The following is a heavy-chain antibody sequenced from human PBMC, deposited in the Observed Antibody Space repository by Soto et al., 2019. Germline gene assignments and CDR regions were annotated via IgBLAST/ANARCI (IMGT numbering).Heavy chain of an antibody. J-gene: IGHJ6*02. CDR3: ARDRFCSGGSCDYYGMDV. D-gene: IGHD2-15*01. CDR1: GGSISSGGYY. Sequence: PSETLSLTCTVSGGSISSGGYYWSWIRQHPGKGLERIGYIYYSGSTYYNPSLKSRVTISVDTSKNQFSLKLSSVTAADTAVYYCARDRFCSGGSCDYYGMDVWGQGTTVTVSS. V-gene: IGHV4-31*03. CDR2: IYYSGST.